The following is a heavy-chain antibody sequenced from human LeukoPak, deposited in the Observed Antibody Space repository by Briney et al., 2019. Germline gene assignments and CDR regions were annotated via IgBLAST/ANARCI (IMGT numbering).Heavy chain of an antibody. CDR2: IYYSGST. V-gene: IGHV4-59*12. D-gene: IGHD3-22*01. Sequence: PSETLSLTCTVSGGSISSYYWSWIRQPPGKGLEWIGYIYYSGSTNYNPSLKSRVTISVDTSKNQFSLKLSSVTAADTAVYYCARAYYYDSSGYYPHDAFDIWGQGTMVTVSS. J-gene: IGHJ3*02. CDR3: ARAYYYDSSGYYPHDAFDI. CDR1: GGSISSYY.